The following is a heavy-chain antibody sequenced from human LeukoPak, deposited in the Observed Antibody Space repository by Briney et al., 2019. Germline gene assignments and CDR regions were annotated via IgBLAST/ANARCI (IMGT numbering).Heavy chain of an antibody. CDR3: ARRGVGEYGYFDWLQGKGRPEYYFDY. CDR1: GGSISSYY. J-gene: IGHJ4*02. CDR2: IYYSGST. Sequence: SETLSLTCTVSGGSISSYYWSWIRQPPGKGLEWIGYIYYSGSTNYNPSLKSRVTISVDTSKNQFSLKLSSVTAADTAVYYCARRGVGEYGYFDWLQGKGRPEYYFDYWGQGTLVTVSS. V-gene: IGHV4-59*01. D-gene: IGHD3-9*01.